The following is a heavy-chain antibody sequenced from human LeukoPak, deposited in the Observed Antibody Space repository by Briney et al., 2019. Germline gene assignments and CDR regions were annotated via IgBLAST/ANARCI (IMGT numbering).Heavy chain of an antibody. CDR2: IYYSGST. D-gene: IGHD6-19*01. CDR3: ARDARNVYSSGWYAFDY. J-gene: IGHJ4*02. CDR1: GGSISSYY. Sequence: PETLSLTCTVSGGSISSYYWSWIRQPPGKGLEWIGYIYYSGSTNYNPSLKSRVTISVDTSKNQFSLKLSSVTAADTAVYYCARDARNVYSSGWYAFDYWGQGTLVTVSS. V-gene: IGHV4-59*01.